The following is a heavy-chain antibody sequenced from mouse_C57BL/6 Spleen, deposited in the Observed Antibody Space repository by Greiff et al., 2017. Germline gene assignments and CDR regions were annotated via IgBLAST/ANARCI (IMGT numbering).Heavy chain of an antibody. CDR3: EYYGTGYFDV. CDR1: GYTFTDYY. Sequence: VQLQQSGAELVKPGASVKISCKASGYTFTDYYINWVKQRPGQGLEWIGKIGPGSGSTYYNEKFKGKATLTADKSSSTAYMQLSSLTSEDSGVSFCEYYGTGYFDVWGTGTTVTVSS. J-gene: IGHJ1*03. D-gene: IGHD1-1*01. V-gene: IGHV1-77*01. CDR2: IGPGSGST.